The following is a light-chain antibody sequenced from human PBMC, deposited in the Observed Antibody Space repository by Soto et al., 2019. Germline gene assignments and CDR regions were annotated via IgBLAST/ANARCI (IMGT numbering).Light chain of an antibody. J-gene: IGKJ4*01. Sequence: DIQITPSPSSLSAPVVGTVTNPCRASQNINSFLNWYQQKPGQAPNLLIYAASTLQSGVPSRFSGSGSGTHFTLTITSLQPEDFATYYCQQGYSTLTFGGGTKV. CDR3: QQGYSTLT. CDR2: AAS. CDR1: QNINSF. V-gene: IGKV1-39*01.